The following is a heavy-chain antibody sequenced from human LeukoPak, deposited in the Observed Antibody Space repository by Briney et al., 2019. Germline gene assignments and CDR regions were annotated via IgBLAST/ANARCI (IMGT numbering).Heavy chain of an antibody. CDR1: GFTFSSYA. V-gene: IGHV3-23*01. J-gene: IGHJ4*02. D-gene: IGHD6-19*01. CDR3: AKIPVLGGWPTIDY. Sequence: PGGSLRLSCAASGFTFSSYAMSWVRQAPGKGLEWVSTISGSGGTTYYAASVKGRFTISGDNSKNTLYLQMNSLRAEDTAVYYCAKIPVLGGWPTIDYWGQGTLVTVSS. CDR2: ISGSGGTT.